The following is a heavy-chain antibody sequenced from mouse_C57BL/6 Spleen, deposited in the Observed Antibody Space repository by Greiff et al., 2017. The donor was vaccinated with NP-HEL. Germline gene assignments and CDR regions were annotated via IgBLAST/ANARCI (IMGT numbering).Heavy chain of an antibody. CDR3: ARGYDGYLYAMDY. V-gene: IGHV1-53*01. D-gene: IGHD2-3*01. Sequence: VQLQQPGPDLVQPGASVTLSCKASGYTFTSYWMHWVKQRPGPGLEWIGNITPSNGGTNYNEKFKSKATLTVDKSSSTAYMQLISLTSEDSAVYYCARGYDGYLYAMDYWGQGTSVTVSS. CDR1: GYTFTSYW. CDR2: ITPSNGGT. J-gene: IGHJ4*01.